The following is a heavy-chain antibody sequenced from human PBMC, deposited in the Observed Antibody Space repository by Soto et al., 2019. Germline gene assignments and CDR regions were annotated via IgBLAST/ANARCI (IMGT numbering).Heavy chain of an antibody. CDR3: ARVERGTATTVVDAFDI. CDR2: MSHSGGT. D-gene: IGHD1-1*01. CDR1: GGFVTSGSYY. V-gene: IGHV4-34*01. J-gene: IGHJ3*02. Sequence: QVQLQQWGAGLLKPSETLSLTCAVYGGFVTSGSYYWSWIRQPPGKGLEWIGEMSHSGGTHFNPSLKRRGTNSVDTSKNQFTLKMSSVTAADTAIYYCARVERGTATTVVDAFDIWGPGTMVTVSS.